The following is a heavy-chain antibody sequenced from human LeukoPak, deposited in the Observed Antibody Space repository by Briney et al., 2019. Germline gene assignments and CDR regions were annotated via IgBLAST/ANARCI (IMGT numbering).Heavy chain of an antibody. D-gene: IGHD6-6*01. CDR3: ARVSDSSWVYFDY. CDR1: GASISDSY. Sequence: SETLSLTCSVSGASISDSYWSWIRQPPGKGLEWIWYIYYSDNTNYYPPLKSRVTISLDTSKHQFPLKVRCVNAADTAVYYCARVSDSSWVYFDYWGQGTLVTVSS. J-gene: IGHJ4*02. V-gene: IGHV4-59*01. CDR2: IYYSDNT.